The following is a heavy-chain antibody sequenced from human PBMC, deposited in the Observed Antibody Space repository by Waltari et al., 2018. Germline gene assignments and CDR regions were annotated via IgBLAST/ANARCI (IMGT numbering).Heavy chain of an antibody. CDR1: GGSISSYY. CDR3: ARDLGYCSGGSCYGPNWFDP. J-gene: IGHJ5*02. Sequence: QVQLQESGPGLVKPSETLSLTCTVSGGSISSYYWSWIRQPPAPGLARLGFMYYSGRTNNNPSLNSRVTISVDTSKNQFSLKLSSVTAADAAVYYCARDLGYCSGGSCYGPNWFDPWGQGTLVTVSS. V-gene: IGHV4-59*01. D-gene: IGHD2-15*01. CDR2: MYYSGRT.